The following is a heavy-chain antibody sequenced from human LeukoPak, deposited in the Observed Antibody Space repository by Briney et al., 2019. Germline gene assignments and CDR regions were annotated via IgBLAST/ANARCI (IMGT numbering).Heavy chain of an antibody. J-gene: IGHJ4*02. CDR3: AKDLSSGWGRFDC. CDR1: GFTFTSYV. Sequence: GGSLRPSCAASGFTFTSYVLSWVRQAPGKGLEWVSSISGGGATTYYADSVRGRFTISRDNSKNTLYLQMNSLRAEDTALYYCAKDLSSGWGRFDCWGQGTLVTVSS. D-gene: IGHD6-19*01. V-gene: IGHV3-23*01. CDR2: ISGGGATT.